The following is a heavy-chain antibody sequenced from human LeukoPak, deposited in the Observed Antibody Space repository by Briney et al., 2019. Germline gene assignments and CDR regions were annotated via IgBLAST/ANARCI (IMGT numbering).Heavy chain of an antibody. D-gene: IGHD2-15*01. Sequence: SGGSLRLSCVASGFTFSRYWMSWVRQAPGKGLEWVANIKLDGSEKYYVDSVKGRFAISRDNAKNSLYLQMNSLRAEDTAVYYCARLGAGYCSGGSCDGAFDIWGQGTMVTVSS. V-gene: IGHV3-7*01. J-gene: IGHJ3*02. CDR2: IKLDGSEK. CDR1: GFTFSRYW. CDR3: ARLGAGYCSGGSCDGAFDI.